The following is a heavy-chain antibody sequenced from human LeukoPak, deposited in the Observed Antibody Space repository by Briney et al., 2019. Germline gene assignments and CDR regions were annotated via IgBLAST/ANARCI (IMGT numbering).Heavy chain of an antibody. CDR1: EYSFTDYY. CDR2: INPNSGGT. V-gene: IGHV1-2*02. D-gene: IGHD2-15*01. CDR3: ARDGIYCSGSSCYPVEIDY. Sequence: ASANVSCKASEYSFTDYYMHWVRQAPGQGLEWMGWINPNSGGTNYAQKFQGRVTMTRDTSISTAYMELSRLRSDDTAVYYCARDGIYCSGSSCYPVEIDYWGQGTLVTVSS. J-gene: IGHJ4*02.